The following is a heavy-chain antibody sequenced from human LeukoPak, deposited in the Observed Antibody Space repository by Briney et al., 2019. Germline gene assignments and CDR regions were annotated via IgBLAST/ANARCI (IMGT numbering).Heavy chain of an antibody. CDR3: ARPRLEYCSGGSCFDAFDI. J-gene: IGHJ3*02. Sequence: PGGSLRLSCAASGFTFSSYAMSWVRQAPGKGLEWVSAISGSGGSTYYADSVKGRFTISRDNSKNTLYLQMNGLRAEDTAIYSCARPRLEYCSGGSCFDAFDIWGQGTMVTVSS. D-gene: IGHD2-15*01. CDR2: ISGSGGST. V-gene: IGHV3-23*01. CDR1: GFTFSSYA.